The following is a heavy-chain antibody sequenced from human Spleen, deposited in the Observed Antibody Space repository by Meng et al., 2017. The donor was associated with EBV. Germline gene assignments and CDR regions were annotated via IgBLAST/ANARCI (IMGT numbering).Heavy chain of an antibody. D-gene: IGHD2-21*01. CDR2: IIPVFGTA. CDR3: AANYGCDGGGCYRFDY. Sequence: QVRLGHAGAKARKPGSAVTLSGKASGGTFNDYAFSWVRQAPGQGREWMGGIIPVFGTAYYAQKFQGRVTITAYKSTNTAYLEVSSLRSDDTAVYYCAANYGCDGGGCYRFDYWGQGTLVTVSS. CDR1: GGTFNDYA. V-gene: IGHV1-69*14. J-gene: IGHJ4*02.